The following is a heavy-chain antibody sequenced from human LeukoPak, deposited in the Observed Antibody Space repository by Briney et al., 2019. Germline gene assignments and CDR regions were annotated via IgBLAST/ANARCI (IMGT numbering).Heavy chain of an antibody. Sequence: SETPSLTCTVSGGSISSYYWSWIRQPPGKGLEWIGYIYYSGSTNYNPSLKSRVTISVDTSKNQFSLKLSSVTAADTAVYYCVRENVVGAIFDYWGQGTLVTVSS. J-gene: IGHJ4*02. CDR3: VRENVVGAIFDY. CDR1: GGSISSYY. D-gene: IGHD1-26*01. V-gene: IGHV4-59*01. CDR2: IYYSGST.